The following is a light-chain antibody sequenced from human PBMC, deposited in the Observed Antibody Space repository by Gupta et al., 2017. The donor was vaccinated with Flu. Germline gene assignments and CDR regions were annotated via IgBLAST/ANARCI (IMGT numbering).Light chain of an antibody. CDR2: GNN. Sequence: QSVLTPPPSVSGAPGHTVTISCTGSSSNIGAVYAVHWYQQFPGTAPKLLIYGNNTRPPGGPDRFSGSWSGTSGSLAITGLQAEDEAEYYCQSYDSSLSASWVFGGGTKLTVL. V-gene: IGLV1-40*01. CDR1: SSNIGAVYA. CDR3: QSYDSSLSASWV. J-gene: IGLJ3*02.